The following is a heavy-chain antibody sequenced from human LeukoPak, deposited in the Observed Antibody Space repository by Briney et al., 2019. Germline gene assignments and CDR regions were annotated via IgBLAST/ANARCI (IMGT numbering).Heavy chain of an antibody. CDR1: GGSFEHYF. Sequence: PSETLSLTCTVSGGSFEHYFWSWIRQPPGKGLEWIGYVYYSGSTDYSPSIKSRLTISADTSKNQFSLKLSSVTAADTAVYYCASHRRSHGSEYWGQGTLVTVSS. J-gene: IGHJ4*02. CDR3: ASHRRSHGSEY. D-gene: IGHD3-10*01. V-gene: IGHV4-59*01. CDR2: VYYSGST.